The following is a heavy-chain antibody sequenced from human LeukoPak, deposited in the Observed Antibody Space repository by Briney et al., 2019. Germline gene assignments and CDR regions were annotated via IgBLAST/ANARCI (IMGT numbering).Heavy chain of an antibody. J-gene: IGHJ3*02. CDR2: SYYSGST. CDR1: GGSITHYY. D-gene: IGHD1-26*01. CDR3: ATTTSGGDAFDI. Sequence: SETLSLTCTVSGGSITHYYWTWIRQPPGKTLEWLGYSYYSGSTKYNPSLKSRVTISVDTSNNQFSLNLRSVTAADTAVYYCATTTSGGDAFDIWGQGTMVTVSS. V-gene: IGHV4-59*01.